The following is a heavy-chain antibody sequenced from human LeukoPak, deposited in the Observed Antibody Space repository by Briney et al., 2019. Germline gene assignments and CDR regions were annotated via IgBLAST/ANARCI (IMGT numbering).Heavy chain of an antibody. Sequence: GGSLRLSCAASEFSVGSNYMTWVRQAPGKGLEWVPLIYSGGSTYYADSVKGRFTISRDNSKNTLYLQMNSLRAEDTAVYYCARDPLWELLTLRYYYYYMDVWGKGTTVTVSS. CDR1: EFSVGSNY. CDR3: ARDPLWELLTLRYYYYYMDV. D-gene: IGHD1-26*01. J-gene: IGHJ6*03. CDR2: IYSGGST. V-gene: IGHV3-66*01.